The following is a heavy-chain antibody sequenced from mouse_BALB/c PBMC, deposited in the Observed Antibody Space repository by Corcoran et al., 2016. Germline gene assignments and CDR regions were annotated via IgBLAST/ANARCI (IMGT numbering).Heavy chain of an antibody. V-gene: IGHV9-1*02. CDR1: GYTLTHYE. CDR3: ARGGNDAVDY. CDR2: INTYTGEP. Sequence: QIMYVQSGPELKKPGDTVKISSKASGYTLTHYEMTWVKQAPGKGLKWMGWINTYTGEPTYADDFKGRFAFSLETSASTAYLQINKLKNEDMATYFCARGGNDAVDYWGQGTSVTVSS. D-gene: IGHD2-1*01. J-gene: IGHJ4*01.